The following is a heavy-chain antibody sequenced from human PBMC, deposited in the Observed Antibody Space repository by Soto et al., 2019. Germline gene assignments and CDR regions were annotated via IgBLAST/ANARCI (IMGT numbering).Heavy chain of an antibody. CDR2: IYYSGST. V-gene: IGHV4-61*01. Sequence: SETLSLTCTVSGGSVSSGSYYWSWIRQPPGKGLEWIGYIYYSGSTNYNPSLKSRVTISVDTPKNQFSLKLSSVTAADTAVYYCARGGVYSTAMVNSIDYWGQGTLVTVSS. CDR1: GGSVSSGSYY. J-gene: IGHJ4*02. D-gene: IGHD5-18*01. CDR3: ARGGVYSTAMVNSIDY.